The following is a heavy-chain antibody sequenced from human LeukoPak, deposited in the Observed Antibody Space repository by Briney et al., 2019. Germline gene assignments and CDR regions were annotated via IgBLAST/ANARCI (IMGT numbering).Heavy chain of an antibody. D-gene: IGHD1-26*01. Sequence: ASVKVSCKASGYTFTSFGISWVRQAPGQGLEWMGWISAYNGDTKYAQKFQGRVSMTTDTSTNTAYMELSSLRSEDTAVYYCATDPSGSYYPYFDYWGQGTLVTVSS. CDR3: ATDPSGSYYPYFDY. J-gene: IGHJ4*02. V-gene: IGHV1-18*01. CDR1: GYTFTSFG. CDR2: ISAYNGDT.